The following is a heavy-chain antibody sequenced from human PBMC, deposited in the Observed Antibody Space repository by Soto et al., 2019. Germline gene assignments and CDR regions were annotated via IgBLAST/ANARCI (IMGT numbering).Heavy chain of an antibody. D-gene: IGHD3-22*01. V-gene: IGHV3-48*01. CDR2: ISSSSSTI. J-gene: IGHJ3*02. Sequence: GGSLRVSCAASGLNFSSYWRSLVRQAAGKGLEWVSYISSSSSTIYYAASVKGRFTISRDNSKSTLYLQMNGLRVEDTGVYYCAREIEVVISPGTFEIWGQGTMVTVSS. CDR3: AREIEVVISPGTFEI. CDR1: GLNFSSYW.